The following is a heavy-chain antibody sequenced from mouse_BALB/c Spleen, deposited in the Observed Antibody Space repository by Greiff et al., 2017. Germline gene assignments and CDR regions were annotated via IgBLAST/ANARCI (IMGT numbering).Heavy chain of an antibody. CDR1: GFTFSSYA. V-gene: IGHV5-9-4*01. D-gene: IGHD1-1*02. CDR2: ISSGGSYT. Sequence: EVHLVESGGGLVKPGGSLKLSCAASGFTFSSYAMSWVRQSPEKRLEWVAEISSGGSYTYYPDTVTGRFTISRDNAKNTLYLEMSSLRSEDTAMYYCARDYGLYYAMDYWGQGTSVTVSS. J-gene: IGHJ4*01. CDR3: ARDYGLYYAMDY.